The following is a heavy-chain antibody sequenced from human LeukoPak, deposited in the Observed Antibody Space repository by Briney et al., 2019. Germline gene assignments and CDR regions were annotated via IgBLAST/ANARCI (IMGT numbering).Heavy chain of an antibody. Sequence: PSETLSLTCSVSGGSISSHNHYWGWIRQSPGKGLEWIGNVYYRGNTKYNPSLESRLTISADTSKNQFSLKLSSVTAADTAVYYCARPVGGLMAAAVLSQDNAFDIWGQGTMVTVSS. CDR2: VYYRGNT. CDR3: ARPVGGLMAAAVLSQDNAFDI. D-gene: IGHD6-13*01. V-gene: IGHV4-39*01. CDR1: GGSISSHNHY. J-gene: IGHJ3*02.